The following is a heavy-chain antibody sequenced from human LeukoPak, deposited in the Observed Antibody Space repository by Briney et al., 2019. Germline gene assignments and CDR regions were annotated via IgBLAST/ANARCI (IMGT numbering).Heavy chain of an antibody. V-gene: IGHV3-23*01. D-gene: IGHD1-1*01. CDR3: SKRGETGTKYFDY. Sequence: PGGSLRLSCAASGFTFSSYAMSWVRQAPGKGLEWVSVISGSGGSTYYADSVKGRFTISRDNSKNTLYLHMNSPRAEDTAVYYCSKRGETGTKYFDYWGQGTLVTVSS. CDR1: GFTFSSYA. CDR2: ISGSGGST. J-gene: IGHJ4*02.